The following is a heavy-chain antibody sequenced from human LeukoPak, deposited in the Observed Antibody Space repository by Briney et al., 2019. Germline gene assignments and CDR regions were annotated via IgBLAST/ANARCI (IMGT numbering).Heavy chain of an antibody. CDR3: ARGHSIEPYYYYYYMDV. CDR2: VTSSSSYV. J-gene: IGHJ6*03. Sequence: GGSLRLSCEASGFTFSSYSMNWVRQAPGKRLEWVSSVTSSSSYVFYADSVKGRFTISRDNAKNSLYLQMNSLTAEDTAVYYCARGHSIEPYYYYYYMDVWGKGTTVTVSS. CDR1: GFTFSSYS. V-gene: IGHV3-21*04. D-gene: IGHD4-11*01.